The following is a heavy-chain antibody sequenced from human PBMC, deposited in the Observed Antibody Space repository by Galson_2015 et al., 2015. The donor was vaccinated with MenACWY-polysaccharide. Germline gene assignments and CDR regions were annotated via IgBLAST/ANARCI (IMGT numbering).Heavy chain of an antibody. D-gene: IGHD4-23*01. CDR2: LDGSGANT. CDR1: GFTFSTYG. CDR3: AKDASNSWFDS. J-gene: IGHJ5*01. Sequence: CAASGFTFSTYGMGWVRQAPGKGLEWVSTLDGSGANTYYADSVRGRFTISRDNSKKMLYLQMNSLRAEDTALYYCAKDASNSWFDSWGQGTLVTVSS. V-gene: IGHV3-23*01.